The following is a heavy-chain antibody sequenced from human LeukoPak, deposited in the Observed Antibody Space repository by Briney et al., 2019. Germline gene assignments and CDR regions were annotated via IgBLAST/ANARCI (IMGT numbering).Heavy chain of an antibody. CDR3: ARDSHLRGPHFDY. J-gene: IGHJ4*02. CDR1: GPTVSSNS. CDR2: ISSSSSYI. Sequence: PGRSLTPACAASGPTVSSNSTSCVRQPPRDGLEWVSSISSSSSYIYYAASVKRRFTISRDNAKNSLYLQMNSLRAEDTAVYYCARDSHLRGPHFDYWGQGTLVTVSS. V-gene: IGHV3-21*01.